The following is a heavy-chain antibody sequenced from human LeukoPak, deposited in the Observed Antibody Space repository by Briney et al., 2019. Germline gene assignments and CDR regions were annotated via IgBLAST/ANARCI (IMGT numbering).Heavy chain of an antibody. CDR1: GFTFTSYW. CDR3: AREGYCSSTSCYNYN. D-gene: IGHD2-2*02. V-gene: IGHV3-7*03. J-gene: IGHJ4*02. CDR2: IKQDGSER. Sequence: PGGSLRLSCAASGFTFTSYWMTWVRQAPGKGLEWVASIKQDGSERYYADFVKGRFTLSRDNAKNSLYLQMNSLRAEDTAVYYCAREGYCSSTSCYNYNWGQGTLVTVSS.